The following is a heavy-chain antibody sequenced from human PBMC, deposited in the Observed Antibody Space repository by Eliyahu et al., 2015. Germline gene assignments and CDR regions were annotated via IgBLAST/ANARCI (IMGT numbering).Heavy chain of an antibody. J-gene: IGHJ4*02. V-gene: IGHV3-23*04. CDR1: GFTFSNYA. CDR2: XSDGGYIT. Sequence: DVQLAESGGGLIQPGGSLRLTCGASGFTFSNYAMTWVRQAPGKGLEWVSAXSDGGYITXYADSVKGRFTISRDNSKDTLYLQMNNLRAEDTAVYYCANSPLGVPEVIDYWGQGTLVTVSS. CDR3: ANSPLGVPEVIDY. D-gene: IGHD2-2*01.